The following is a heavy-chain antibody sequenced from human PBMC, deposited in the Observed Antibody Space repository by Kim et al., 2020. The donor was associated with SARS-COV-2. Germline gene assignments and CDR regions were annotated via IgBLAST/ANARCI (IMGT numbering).Heavy chain of an antibody. J-gene: IGHJ6*02. CDR1: GFTFSSYG. V-gene: IGHV3-33*06. CDR3: AKEVGYSYGYWNYYYGMDV. CDR2: IWYDGSNK. D-gene: IGHD5-18*01. Sequence: GGSLRLSCAASGFTFSSYGMHWVRQAPGKGLEWVAVIWYDGSNKYYADSVKGRFTISRDNSKNTLYLQMNSLRAEDTAVYYCAKEVGYSYGYWNYYYGMDVWGQGTTVTVSS.